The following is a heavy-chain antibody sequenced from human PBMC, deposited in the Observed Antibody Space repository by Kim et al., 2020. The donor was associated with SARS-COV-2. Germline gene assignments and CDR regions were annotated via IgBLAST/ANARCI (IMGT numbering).Heavy chain of an antibody. D-gene: IGHD6-13*01. CDR2: ISYDGSNK. Sequence: GGSLRLSCAASGFTFSSYGMHWVRQAPGKGLEWVAVISYDGSNKYYAYSVKGRFTISRDNSKNTLYLQMNSLRAEDTAVYYCAKDLSRKPSDSSSWYEDYYYYYGMDVWGQGTTVTVSS. J-gene: IGHJ6*02. V-gene: IGHV3-30*18. CDR1: GFTFSSYG. CDR3: AKDLSRKPSDSSSWYEDYYYYYGMDV.